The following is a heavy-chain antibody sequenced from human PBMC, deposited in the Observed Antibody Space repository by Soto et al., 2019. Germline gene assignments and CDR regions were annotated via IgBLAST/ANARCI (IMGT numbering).Heavy chain of an antibody. Sequence: PGGSLRLSCAASGFIFSTYAMSWVRQAPGKGLEWVSVVSGSGDNTYYTDSVKGRFTISRDNSKKMVYLQMNSLRAEDTAVYYCAKDWGYCTNDGCYEYFQDWGQGTLVTVSS. D-gene: IGHD2-8*01. V-gene: IGHV3-23*01. J-gene: IGHJ1*01. CDR3: AKDWGYCTNDGCYEYFQD. CDR1: GFIFSTYA. CDR2: VSGSGDNT.